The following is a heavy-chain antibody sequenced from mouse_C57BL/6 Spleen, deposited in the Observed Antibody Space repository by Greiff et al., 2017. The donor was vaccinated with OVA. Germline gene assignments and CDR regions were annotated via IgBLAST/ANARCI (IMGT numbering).Heavy chain of an antibody. CDR2: IDPETGGT. V-gene: IGHV1-15*01. J-gene: IGHJ2*01. CDR1: GYTFTDYE. CDR3: TSSEIYYGSRPFDY. Sequence: VQGVESGAELVRPGASVTLSCKASGYTFTDYEMHWVKQTPVHGLEWIGAIDPETGGTAYNQKFKGKAILTADKSSSTAYMELRSLTSEDSAVYYCTSSEIYYGSRPFDYWGQGTTLTVSS. D-gene: IGHD1-1*01.